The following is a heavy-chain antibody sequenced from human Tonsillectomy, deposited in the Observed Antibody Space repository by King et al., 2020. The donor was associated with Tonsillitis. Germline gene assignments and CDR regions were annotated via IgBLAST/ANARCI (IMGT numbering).Heavy chain of an antibody. D-gene: IGHD2-15*01. J-gene: IGHJ5*02. CDR2: IYNSGST. CDR3: ARGGTAYFDP. Sequence: QMPLQESGPGLVKPSQTLSLTCIVSGGSISSGGYFWSWIRQHPGKGLEWIGYIYNSGSTYYNPSLKSLVTISVDTSKNQFSLKLSSVTAADTAVYYCARGGTAYFDPWGQGTLVTVSS. CDR1: GGSISSGGYF. V-gene: IGHV4-31*01.